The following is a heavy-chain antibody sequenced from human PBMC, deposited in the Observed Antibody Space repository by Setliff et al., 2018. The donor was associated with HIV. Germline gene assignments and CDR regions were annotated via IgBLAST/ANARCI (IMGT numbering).Heavy chain of an antibody. J-gene: IGHJ6*03. CDR1: GFTFSSYA. V-gene: IGHV3-64D*09. CDR3: VKARVDGDYYYYYYYMDV. D-gene: IGHD4-17*01. CDR2: ISSNGGST. Sequence: LRLSCSASGFTFSSYAMHWVRQAPGKGLEYVSAISSNGGSTYYADSVKGRFTISRDNSKNTLYLQMSSLRAEDTAVYYCVKARVDGDYYYYYYYMDVWGKGTTVTVSS.